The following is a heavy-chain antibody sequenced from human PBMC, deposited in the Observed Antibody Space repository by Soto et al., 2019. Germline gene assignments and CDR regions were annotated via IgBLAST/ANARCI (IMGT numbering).Heavy chain of an antibody. CDR1: GGSIRSGNHY. V-gene: IGHV4-30-4*01. CDR3: ARANDDNYYGSGSENRPRSNWFDP. Sequence: SETLSLTCTVSGGSIRSGNHYWSWIRQPPGKGLEWIGYIYYSGSTYYSPSLKSRVTISVDTSKNQFSLKLSSVTAADTAVYYCARANDDNYYGSGSENRPRSNWFDPWGQGTLVTVSS. CDR2: IYYSGST. J-gene: IGHJ5*02. D-gene: IGHD3-10*01.